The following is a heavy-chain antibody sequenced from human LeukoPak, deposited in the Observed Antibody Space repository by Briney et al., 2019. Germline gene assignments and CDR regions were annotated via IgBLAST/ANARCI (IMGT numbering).Heavy chain of an antibody. CDR1: GFTFSSYG. Sequence: GGSLRLSCAASGFTFSSYGMHWVRQAPGKGLEWVAVISYDGSNKYYADSVKGRFTISRDNSKNTLYLQMNSLRAEDTAVYYCAKGSVGGSYRPVDYRGQGTLVTVSS. V-gene: IGHV3-30*18. CDR3: AKGSVGGSYRPVDY. J-gene: IGHJ4*02. CDR2: ISYDGSNK. D-gene: IGHD3-16*02.